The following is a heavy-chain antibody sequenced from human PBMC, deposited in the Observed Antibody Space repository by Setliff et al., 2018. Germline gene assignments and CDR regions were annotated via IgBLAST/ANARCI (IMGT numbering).Heavy chain of an antibody. CDR3: ARASRFGTIVYKGDYYMDV. Sequence: ASVKVSCKASGYTFRSYAMNWVRQAPGQGFEWMGWINTKTGNPTYAQDFTGRLVFPLDTSVNTAFVQISSLKAEDTAVYYCARASRFGTIVYKGDYYMDVWGKGTTVTVSS. CDR1: GYTFRSYA. J-gene: IGHJ6*03. D-gene: IGHD3-10*01. CDR2: INTKTGNP. V-gene: IGHV7-4-1*02.